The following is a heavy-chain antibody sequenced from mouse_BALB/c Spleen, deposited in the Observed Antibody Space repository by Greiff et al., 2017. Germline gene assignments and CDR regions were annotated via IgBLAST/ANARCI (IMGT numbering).Heavy chain of an antibody. Sequence: EVQLVESGGGLVKPGGSLKLSCAVSGFTFSSYAMSWVRQTPEKRLEWVATISSGGSYTYYPDSVKGRFTISRDNAKNTLYLQMSSLRSEDTAMYYCARLKAYYRTTGAMDYWGQGTSVTVSS. CDR2: ISSGGSYT. D-gene: IGHD2-14*01. J-gene: IGHJ4*01. V-gene: IGHV5-9-3*01. CDR1: GFTFSSYA. CDR3: ARLKAYYRTTGAMDY.